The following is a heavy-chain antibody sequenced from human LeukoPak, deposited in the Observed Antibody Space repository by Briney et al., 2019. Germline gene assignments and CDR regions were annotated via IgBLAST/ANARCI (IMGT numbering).Heavy chain of an antibody. Sequence: SETLSLTCAVYGGSFIGYHCSWIRQPPGKGLEWIGGLYHSGTIYYNPSLKSRVTISADKSKNHFSLKLTSVTAADTAVYYCARDRELAALDPWGQGTLVIVSS. CDR1: GGSFIGYH. D-gene: IGHD1-26*01. CDR2: LYHSGTI. J-gene: IGHJ5*02. V-gene: IGHV4-34*01. CDR3: ARDRELAALDP.